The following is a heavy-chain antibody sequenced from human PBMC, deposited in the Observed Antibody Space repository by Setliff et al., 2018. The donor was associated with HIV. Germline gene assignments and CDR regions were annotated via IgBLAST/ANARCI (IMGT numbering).Heavy chain of an antibody. CDR1: GYTFTSYA. J-gene: IGHJ4*02. CDR2: IHAGNGYT. CDR3: ARVRSPFYFDY. Sequence: ASVKVSCKASGYTFTSYAMHWVRQAPGQRLEWMGWIHAGNGYTKYSQKFQGRVTFTRDTSASAAYMDLNSLRAEDTAVYYCARVRSPFYFDYWGQGTLVTVSS. V-gene: IGHV1-3*01.